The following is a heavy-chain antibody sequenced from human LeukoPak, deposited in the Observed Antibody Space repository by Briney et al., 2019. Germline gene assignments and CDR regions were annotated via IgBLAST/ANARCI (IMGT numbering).Heavy chain of an antibody. Sequence: PGRSLRLSCAASGFTFSSYAMSWVRQAPGKGLEWVSAISGSGGSTYYADSVKGRFTISRDNSKNTLYLQMNSLRAEDTAVYYCAKDRIGYSSSSYNYWGQGTLVTVSS. D-gene: IGHD6-6*01. V-gene: IGHV3-23*01. CDR1: GFTFSSYA. CDR3: AKDRIGYSSSSYNY. J-gene: IGHJ4*02. CDR2: ISGSGGST.